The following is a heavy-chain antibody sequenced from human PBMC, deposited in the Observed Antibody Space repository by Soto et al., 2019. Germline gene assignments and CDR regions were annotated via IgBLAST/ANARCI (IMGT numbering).Heavy chain of an antibody. CDR3: ARILSLVLLPNYNYGMDV. CDR1: GFTFSSYS. CDR2: ISSSSSTI. J-gene: IGHJ6*02. V-gene: IGHV3-48*02. D-gene: IGHD2-2*01. Sequence: GGSLRLSCAASGFTFSSYSMNWVRQAPGKGLEWVSYISSSSSTIYYADSVKGRFTISRDNAKNSLYLQMNSLRDEDTAVYYCARILSLVLLPNYNYGMDVWGQGTTVTVSS.